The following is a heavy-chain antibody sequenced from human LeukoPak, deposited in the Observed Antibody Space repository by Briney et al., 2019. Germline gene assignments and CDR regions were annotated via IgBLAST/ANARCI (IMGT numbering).Heavy chain of an antibody. J-gene: IGHJ2*01. CDR1: GGSFSSYY. D-gene: IGHD1-26*01. CDR2: IYYRGNA. Sequence: SETLSLTCTFSGGSFSSYYWSWMRQPPGGGQEWIGSIYYRGNANYNPSFKSRVTISVDTSKNQFSLKLSSVTAADTAVYYCARQVGGYPYWYFDLWGRGTLVTVSS. CDR3: ARQVGGYPYWYFDL. V-gene: IGHV4-59*08.